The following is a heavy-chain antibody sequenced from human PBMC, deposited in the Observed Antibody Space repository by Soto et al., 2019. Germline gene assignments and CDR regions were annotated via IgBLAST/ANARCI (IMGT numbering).Heavy chain of an antibody. Sequence: QVQLVESGGGVVQPGRSLRLSCAASGFTFSTYAIYWVRQAPGKGLEWVAVISHAGTIKYYADSVKGRFTISGDYSKNTLYLQMNSLRVEDTAVYYCARDNDKGKQWLDGGGFDIWGQGTMVTVSS. V-gene: IGHV3-30*04. CDR1: GFTFSTYA. CDR2: ISHAGTIK. CDR3: ARDNDKGKQWLDGGGFDI. D-gene: IGHD6-19*01. J-gene: IGHJ3*02.